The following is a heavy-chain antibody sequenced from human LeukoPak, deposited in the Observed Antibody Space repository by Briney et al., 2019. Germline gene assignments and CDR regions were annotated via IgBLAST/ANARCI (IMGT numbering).Heavy chain of an antibody. CDR3: AGDCRGGSCITS. D-gene: IGHD2-15*01. J-gene: IGHJ4*02. V-gene: IGHV1-18*01. CDR1: GYTFTSYG. Sequence: SVKVSCKASGYTFTSYGISWVRQAPRQGLEWMGWISAYNGKTTKARKLRGEVTMPTDTSTSSAYMELRSLRSDDRAVYYGAGDCRGGSCITSWGQRTLVTVSS. CDR2: ISAYNGKT.